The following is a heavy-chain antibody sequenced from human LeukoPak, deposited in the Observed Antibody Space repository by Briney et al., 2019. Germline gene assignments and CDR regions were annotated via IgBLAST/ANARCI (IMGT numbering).Heavy chain of an antibody. Sequence: MSSETLSRTCAVYGGSFGGYYWSWIRQPPGKGLESIGDIKHSGSTNYNTSLKSRVTISVDTSKNQFSLKLSSVTAADTAVYYCARTRARMTMIVVAPPHAFDIWGQGTMVTVSS. CDR1: GGSFGGYY. D-gene: IGHD3-22*01. J-gene: IGHJ3*02. CDR2: IKHSGST. V-gene: IGHV4-34*01. CDR3: ARTRARMTMIVVAPPHAFDI.